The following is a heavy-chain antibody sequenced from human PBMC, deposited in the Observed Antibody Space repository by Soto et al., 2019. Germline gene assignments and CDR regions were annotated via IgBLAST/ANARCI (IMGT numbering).Heavy chain of an antibody. CDR1: GFTFSSYW. D-gene: IGHD3-10*01. V-gene: IGHV3-74*01. J-gene: IGHJ6*02. CDR3: ARRVTEYEFLYYYGMDV. CDR2: INSDGSST. Sequence: GGSLRLSCAASGFTFSSYWMHWVRQAPGKGLVWVSRINSDGSSTSYADSVKGRFTISRDNAKNTLYLQMNSPRAEDTAVYYYARRVTEYEFLYYYGMDVWGQGTTVTVSS.